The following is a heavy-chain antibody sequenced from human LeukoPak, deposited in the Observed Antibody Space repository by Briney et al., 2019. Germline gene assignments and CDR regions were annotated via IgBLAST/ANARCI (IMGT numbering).Heavy chain of an antibody. CDR3: ARARGSSSWSGPFDY. V-gene: IGHV1-18*01. CDR2: ISAYNGKT. J-gene: IGHJ4*02. D-gene: IGHD6-13*01. Sequence: ASVKVSCKASGYTFFTSDVSWVRQAPGQGLEWMGWISAYNGKTNYAQKFQGRVTMTTDTSTNTAYMELRSLRSEDTAVYYCARARGSSSWSGPFDYWGQGPLVTVSS. CDR1: GYTFFTSD.